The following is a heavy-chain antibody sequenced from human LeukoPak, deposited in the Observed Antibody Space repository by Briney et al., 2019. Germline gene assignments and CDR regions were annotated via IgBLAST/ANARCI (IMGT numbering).Heavy chain of an antibody. D-gene: IGHD3-10*01. J-gene: IGHJ4*02. CDR3: ARVVGSGSYSDY. CDR2: IIPIFGTA. Sequence: GASVKVSCKASGGTFSSYAISWMRQAPGQGLGWWGRIIPIFGTANYAQKFQGRVTITTDESTSTAYMELSSLRSEDTAVYYCARVVGSGSYSDYWGQGTLVTVSS. V-gene: IGHV1-69*05. CDR1: GGTFSSYA.